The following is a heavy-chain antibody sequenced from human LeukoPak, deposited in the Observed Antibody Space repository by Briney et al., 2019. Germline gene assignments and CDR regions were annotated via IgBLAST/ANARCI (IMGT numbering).Heavy chain of an antibody. D-gene: IGHD6-19*01. CDR2: TSYSRTT. J-gene: IGHJ3*02. Sequence: PSETLSLTCADSGGSITGHYWNWVRQTPGMRLEWIGYTSYSRTTIYNSYFKGRATMSIDTSKNQLYLNLTSVTATDTAVYYCAKLGHSDGWYLGPFDTWGQGTTVIVSS. CDR1: GGSITGHY. V-gene: IGHV4-59*08. CDR3: AKLGHSDGWYLGPFDT.